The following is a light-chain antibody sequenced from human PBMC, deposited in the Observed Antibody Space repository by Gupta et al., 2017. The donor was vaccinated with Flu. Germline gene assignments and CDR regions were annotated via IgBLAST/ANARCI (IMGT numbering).Light chain of an antibody. CDR1: SSDVGGSNY. CDR3: SSYTSSNTFYV. Sequence: QSALTQPASVSGSPGQSITISCTGTSSDVGGSNYVSWYQQHPGKAPKLMIYDVSNRPSGVSSRFSGSKSGNTASLTITGLDAEEEADYYCSSYTSSNTFYVFGTGTKVTVL. CDR2: DVS. V-gene: IGLV2-14*01. J-gene: IGLJ1*01.